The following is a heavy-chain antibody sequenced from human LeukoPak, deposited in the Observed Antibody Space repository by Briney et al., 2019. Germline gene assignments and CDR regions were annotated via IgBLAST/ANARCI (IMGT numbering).Heavy chain of an antibody. CDR2: IYHTGNT. Sequence: SQTLSLTCTVSGGSISTGTYYWSWVRQPPGKCLEWLGYIYHTGNTYYNPSLKSRVTISVDTSKNQFSLKLTSVTAADTAVYYCARDSISLASGSPVYYFDYWGQGTLVAVSS. CDR3: ARDSISLASGSPVYYFDY. CDR1: GGSISTGTYY. D-gene: IGHD6-25*01. V-gene: IGHV4-30-2*01. J-gene: IGHJ4*02.